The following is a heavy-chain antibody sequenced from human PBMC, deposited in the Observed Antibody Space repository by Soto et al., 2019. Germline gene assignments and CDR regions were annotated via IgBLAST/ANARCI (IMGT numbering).Heavy chain of an antibody. D-gene: IGHD6-13*01. CDR1: GYSFTSYW. J-gene: IGHJ4*02. CDR3: AKGLINGRWYAAD. CDR2: IYPGDSDT. Sequence: GESLKISCKGSGYSFTSYWIGCVRQMPGKGLEWMGIIYPGDSDTRYSPSFQGQVTISADKSISTAYLQWNNLRAEDTGVYYCAKGLINGRWYAADWGQGTLVTVSS. V-gene: IGHV5-51*01.